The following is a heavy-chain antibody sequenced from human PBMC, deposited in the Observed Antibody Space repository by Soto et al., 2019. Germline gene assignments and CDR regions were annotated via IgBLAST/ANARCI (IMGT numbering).Heavy chain of an antibody. CDR3: AAPGGQLGGYCFDY. Sequence: QVQLVQSGAEVKKPGASVKVSCKASGYTFTGYYMHWVRQAPGQGLEWMGWINPNSGGTNYGQKFKGRVTMSRDTSISTAYMELSSLRSDDTAVYYCAAPGGQLGGYCFDYWGQGSLVTFSS. D-gene: IGHD6-13*01. CDR2: INPNSGGT. J-gene: IGHJ4*02. V-gene: IGHV1-2*02. CDR1: GYTFTGYY.